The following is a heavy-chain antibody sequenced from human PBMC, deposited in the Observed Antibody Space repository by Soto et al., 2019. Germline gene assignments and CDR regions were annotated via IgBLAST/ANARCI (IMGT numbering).Heavy chain of an antibody. CDR1: DFSITSTSYY. CDR2: VYYSGRA. CDR3: ARQAGGNYGDLDS. V-gene: IGHV4-39*01. D-gene: IGHD3-10*01. J-gene: IGHJ4*02. Sequence: SETLCLTYTVVDFSITSTSYYCGWVRQPPGKGLEWIGSVYYSGRAFYNPSLKSRATLSIDASAGRFSLRLDSLTAADTAVYYCARQAGGNYGDLDSWGQGTLVTVPS.